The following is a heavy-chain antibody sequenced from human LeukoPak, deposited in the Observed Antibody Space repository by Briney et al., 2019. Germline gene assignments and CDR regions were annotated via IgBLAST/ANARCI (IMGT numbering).Heavy chain of an antibody. D-gene: IGHD3-22*01. J-gene: IGHJ4*02. CDR1: GYTFTGYY. Sequence: ASVKVSCKASGYTFTGYYMHWVRQAPGQGLEWMGWINPNSGGTNYAQKFQGRVTMTMDTSISTAYMELSRLRSDDTAVYYCARDLVSYDSSAPGDYWGQGTLVTVSS. CDR2: INPNSGGT. CDR3: ARDLVSYDSSAPGDY. V-gene: IGHV1-2*02.